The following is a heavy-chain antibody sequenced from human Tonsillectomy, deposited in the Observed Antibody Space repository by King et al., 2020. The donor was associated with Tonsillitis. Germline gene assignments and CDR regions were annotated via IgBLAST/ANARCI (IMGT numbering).Heavy chain of an antibody. CDR2: ITHSGST. V-gene: IGHV4-34*01. J-gene: IGHJ5*02. CDR1: GGSFRGYY. CDR3: ARDRHS. D-gene: IGHD1-14*01. Sequence: QVQLQQWGAGLLKPSETLSLTCAVYGGSFRGYYWSWVRQPPGKGLEWIGDITHSGSTNYNPSLESRVTILVDTSKNQVSLKLTSVPAADTGVYYFARDRHSWGQGTLVTVSS.